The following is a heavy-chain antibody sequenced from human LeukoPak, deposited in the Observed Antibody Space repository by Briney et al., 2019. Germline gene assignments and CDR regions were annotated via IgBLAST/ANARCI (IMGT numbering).Heavy chain of an antibody. D-gene: IGHD2-2*01. CDR1: GFTVSSNY. V-gene: IGHV3-53*05. CDR2: IYSGGST. CDR3: ARDRARGIVVVPAAMGFDP. Sequence: GGSLRLSCAASGFTVSSNYMSWVRQAPGKGLEWVSVIYSGGSTYYADSVKGRFTISRDNSKNTLYLQMNSLRAEDTAVYYCARDRARGIVVVPAAMGFDPWGQGTLVTVSS. J-gene: IGHJ5*02.